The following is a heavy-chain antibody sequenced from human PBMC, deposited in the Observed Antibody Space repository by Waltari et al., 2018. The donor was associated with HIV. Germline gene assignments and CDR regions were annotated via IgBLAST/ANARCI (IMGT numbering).Heavy chain of an antibody. J-gene: IGHJ3*02. V-gene: IGHV3-48*03. Sequence: EVQVVESGGGLVQPGGSLRLSCAASGFTFSSYEMNWVRQAPGKGVEGGSELGSRGSTKFFGDPCDGPFTKSRDNAKNSLFLGMKSLRAEDTAVYYCGGAFMIRGTGAFDIWGQGTMVTVSS. D-gene: IGHD3-10*01. CDR2: LGSRGSTK. CDR3: GGAFMIRGTGAFDI. CDR1: GFTFSSYE.